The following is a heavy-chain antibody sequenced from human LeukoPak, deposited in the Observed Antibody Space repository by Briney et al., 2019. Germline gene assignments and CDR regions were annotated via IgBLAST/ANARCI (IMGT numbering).Heavy chain of an antibody. CDR1: GYTFTSYD. Sequence: SVKLSCKASGYTFTSYDINWVRQAPGQGLEWMGGIIPIFGTANYAQKFQGRVTITTDESTSTAYMELSSLRSEDTAVYYCARPPATVVTSLRVFEYFQHWGQGTLVTVSS. J-gene: IGHJ1*01. D-gene: IGHD4-23*01. CDR2: IIPIFGTA. CDR3: ARPPATVVTSLRVFEYFQH. V-gene: IGHV1-69*05.